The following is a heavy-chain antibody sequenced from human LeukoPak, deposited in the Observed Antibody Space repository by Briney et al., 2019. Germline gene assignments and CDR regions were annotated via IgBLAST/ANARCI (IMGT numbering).Heavy chain of an antibody. CDR2: IYYSGST. CDR3: ARPSYSYTPWFAP. Sequence: SETLSLTCTVSGGSISSYFWSWIRQPPGKGLEWIGYIYYSGSTNYNPSLKSRVTISVDTSKNQFSLKLSSVPAADTAVSYCARPSYSYTPWFAPWGQGTLVTVSS. D-gene: IGHD5-18*01. V-gene: IGHV4-59*08. CDR1: GGSISSYF. J-gene: IGHJ5*02.